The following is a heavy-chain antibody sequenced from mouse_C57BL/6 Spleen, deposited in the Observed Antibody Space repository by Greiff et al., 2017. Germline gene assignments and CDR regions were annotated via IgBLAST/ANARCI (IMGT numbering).Heavy chain of an antibody. CDR2: INPGSGGT. V-gene: IGHV1-54*01. D-gene: IGHD1-1*01. CDR3: ARRDYYGSRDYAMDH. Sequence: QVQLKQSGAELVRPGTSVKVSCKASGYAFTNYLIEWVKQRPGQGLEWIGVINPGSGGTNYNEKFKGKATLTADKSSSTAYMQLSSLTSEDSAVYFCARRDYYGSRDYAMDHWRQGTSVTVSS. CDR1: GYAFTNYL. J-gene: IGHJ4*01.